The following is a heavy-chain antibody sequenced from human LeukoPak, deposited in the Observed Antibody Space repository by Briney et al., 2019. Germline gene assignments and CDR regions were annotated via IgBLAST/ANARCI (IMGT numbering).Heavy chain of an antibody. V-gene: IGHV3-23*01. D-gene: IGHD2-8*01. CDR2: ISGSSLSA. Sequence: GGSLRLSCAASGFTFSSYAMSWVRQAPGKGLEWVSVISGSSLSAYYADSGKGRFTISRDNSKNTLYLQMNSLRVEDTAVYYCAKDPCTDGVCYTSSYYGMDVWGLGTTVTVSS. CDR3: AKDPCTDGVCYTSSYYGMDV. CDR1: GFTFSSYA. J-gene: IGHJ6*02.